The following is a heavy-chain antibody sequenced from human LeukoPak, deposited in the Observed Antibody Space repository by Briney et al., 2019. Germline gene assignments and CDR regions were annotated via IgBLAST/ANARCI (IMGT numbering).Heavy chain of an antibody. D-gene: IGHD2/OR15-2a*01. Sequence: ASVKVSCKVSGYTLTELSMHWVRQAPGKGLEWMGGFDPEDGETIYAQKFQGRVTMTEDTSTDTAYMELSSLRSEDTAVYYCATEGPVYGWFDPWGQGTLVTVSS. CDR1: GYTLTELS. V-gene: IGHV1-24*01. CDR3: ATEGPVYGWFDP. J-gene: IGHJ5*02. CDR2: FDPEDGET.